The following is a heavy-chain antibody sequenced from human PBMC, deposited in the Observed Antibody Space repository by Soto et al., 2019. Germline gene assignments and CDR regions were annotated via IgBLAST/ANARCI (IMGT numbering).Heavy chain of an antibody. CDR1: GITFSCYI. Sequence: GGALRISCAASGITFSCYIINWVRQAPGKGLEWVSYISSSSSTIYYADSVKGRFTISRDNAKNSLYLQMNSLRDEDTAVYYCARGLGTTGRYFDYWGQGTLVTVSS. V-gene: IGHV3-48*02. CDR2: ISSSSSTI. D-gene: IGHD1-7*01. CDR3: ARGLGTTGRYFDY. J-gene: IGHJ4*02.